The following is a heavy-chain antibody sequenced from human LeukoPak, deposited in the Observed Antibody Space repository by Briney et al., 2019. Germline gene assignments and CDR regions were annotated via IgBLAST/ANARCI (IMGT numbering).Heavy chain of an antibody. CDR3: ARGTTGTTDFDY. D-gene: IGHD1-1*01. J-gene: IGHJ4*02. Sequence: GGSLRLSCAAFGLTFSSYGMHWVRQAPGKGLEWVAFIQFDGSNKYYADSVKGRFTISRDNSKNTLYLQMNSLRAEDTAVYYCARGTTGTTDFDYWGQGTLVTVSS. CDR1: GLTFSSYG. CDR2: IQFDGSNK. V-gene: IGHV3-30*02.